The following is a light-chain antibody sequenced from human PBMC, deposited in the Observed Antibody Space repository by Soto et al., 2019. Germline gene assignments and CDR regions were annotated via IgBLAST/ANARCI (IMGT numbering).Light chain of an antibody. CDR3: QSYEISPSGDYV. CDR2: GNS. CDR1: SSNIGAGYD. J-gene: IGLJ1*01. V-gene: IGLV1-40*01. Sequence: QSVLTQPPSVSGAPGQRVTISCTGSSSNIGAGYDVHWYQQLPGTAPKLLIYGNSNRPSGVPDRFSGSKSGTSASLAITGLQAEDDADYYCQSYEISPSGDYVFGAGTKVPVL.